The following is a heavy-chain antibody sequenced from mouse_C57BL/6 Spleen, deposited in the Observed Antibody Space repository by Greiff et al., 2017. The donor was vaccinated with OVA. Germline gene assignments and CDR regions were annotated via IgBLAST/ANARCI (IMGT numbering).Heavy chain of an antibody. CDR2: IYPGDGDT. CDR3: AGYYDYDGGYAMDY. CDR1: GYAFSSSW. Sequence: VQLVESGPELVKPGASVKISCKASGYAFSSSWMNWVKQRPGKGLEWIGRIYPGDGDTNYNGKFKGKATLTADKSSSTAYMQLSSLTSEDSAVYFCAGYYDYDGGYAMDYWGQGTSVTVSS. D-gene: IGHD2-4*01. V-gene: IGHV1-82*01. J-gene: IGHJ4*01.